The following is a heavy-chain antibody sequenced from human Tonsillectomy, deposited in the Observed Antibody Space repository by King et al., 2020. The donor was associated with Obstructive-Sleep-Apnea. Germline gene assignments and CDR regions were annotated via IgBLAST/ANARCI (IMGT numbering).Heavy chain of an antibody. CDR2: VRYDGSNK. CDR1: GFTFSSYG. CDR3: AKNEPYSSRWYSSLNYYYYGMDV. J-gene: IGHJ6*02. V-gene: IGHV3-30*02. Sequence: VQLVESGGGVVQPGRSLRLSCAASGFTFSSYGMHWVRQAPGKGLEGVAFVRYDGSNKYYADSVKGRFTISIDNSNNTLYLQMNSLRAEDTAVYYCAKNEPYSSRWYSSLNYYYYGMDVWGQGTTVTVSS. D-gene: IGHD6-13*01.